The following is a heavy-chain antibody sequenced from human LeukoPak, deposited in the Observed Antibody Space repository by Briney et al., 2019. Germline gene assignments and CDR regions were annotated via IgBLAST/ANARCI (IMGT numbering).Heavy chain of an antibody. D-gene: IGHD5-12*01. J-gene: IGHJ4*02. Sequence: SETLSLTCIVTGGSINSSSYYWGWHRQPQGKGLESIVTIYYSGSTYYNPSLKIRVTISIDTSKNHFSLKLSSVTAADTAVYYCARLGYSGYDYYFDYWGQGTRVTVSS. CDR3: ARLGYSGYDYYFDY. CDR2: IYYSGST. CDR1: GGSINSSSYY. V-gene: IGHV4-39*01.